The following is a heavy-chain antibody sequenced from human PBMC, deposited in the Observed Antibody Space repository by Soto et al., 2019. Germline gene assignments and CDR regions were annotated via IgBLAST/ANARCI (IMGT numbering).Heavy chain of an antibody. CDR2: IIPMLCSA. J-gene: IGHJ4*02. CDR3: ARAIYDSSGYPPDY. Sequence: QVQLVQSGAEVKKPGSSVKVSCKASGGTFSSYAFSWVRQAPGQGLEYMGGIIPMLCSANYAQKFQGRVTITADESTSTAYMELSSLRSEDTAVYYCARAIYDSSGYPPDYWGQGTLVTVSS. CDR1: GGTFSSYA. D-gene: IGHD3-22*01. V-gene: IGHV1-69*12.